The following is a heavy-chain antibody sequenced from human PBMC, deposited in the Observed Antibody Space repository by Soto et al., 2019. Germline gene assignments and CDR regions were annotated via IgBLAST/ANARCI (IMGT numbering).Heavy chain of an antibody. CDR1: GYSFTNYW. D-gene: IGHD1-26*01. J-gene: IGHJ4*02. V-gene: IGHV5-51*01. CDR3: ARHGIGEPALY. CDR2: IYPGDSDT. Sequence: GESLKISCKASGYSFTNYWIGWVRQLPGKGLEWMGIIYPGDSDTRYSPSFKGQVTISVDKSSSTAYLQWSSLKASDTAMYYCARHGIGEPALYWGQGTLVTVS.